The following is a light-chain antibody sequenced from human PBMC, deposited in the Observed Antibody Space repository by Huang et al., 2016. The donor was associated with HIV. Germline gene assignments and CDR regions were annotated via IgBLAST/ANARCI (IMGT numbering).Light chain of an antibody. CDR3: QQSYSTPPT. V-gene: IGKV1-39*01. CDR1: QCISKY. Sequence: DIQMTQSPPSLSASVGDRVTITCRTSQCISKYLNWYQHKPGKAPKLLVYASSTLQTGVPSRFTGSGSGTDFTLTINRLQPEDFATYFCQQSYSTPPTFGQGTHLEIK. J-gene: IGKJ2*01. CDR2: ASS.